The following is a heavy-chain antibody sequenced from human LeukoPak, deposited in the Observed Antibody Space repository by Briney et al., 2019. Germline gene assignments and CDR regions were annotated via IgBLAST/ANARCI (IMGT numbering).Heavy chain of an antibody. CDR3: AIVAKYVFFDY. CDR1: GFTFSSYV. CDR2: ISGSGGST. J-gene: IGHJ4*02. V-gene: IGHV3-23*01. Sequence: GGSLRLSCAASGFTFSSYVMSWVRQAPGKGLEWVSAISGSGGSTYYADSVKGRFTVSRDNSKNTLYLQMNSLRAEDTAVYYCAIVAKYVFFDYWCQGTLVTVSS. D-gene: IGHD4/OR15-4a*01.